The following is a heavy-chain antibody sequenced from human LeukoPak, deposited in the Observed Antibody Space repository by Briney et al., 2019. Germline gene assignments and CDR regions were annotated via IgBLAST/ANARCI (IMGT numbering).Heavy chain of an antibody. CDR3: AKDPSLVDSSSWYVSSLSGTEYYYYYMDV. J-gene: IGHJ6*03. Sequence: SQTLSLTCTVSGGSISDAAYYWSWIRQHPGEGLKWIGYIYYSGSTSYNPSLKSRVTISVDTSKNQFSLKLTSVTAEDTAVYYCAKDPSLVDSSSWYVSSLSGTEYYYYYMDVWGKGTTVTVSS. CDR2: IYYSGST. V-gene: IGHV4-31*03. CDR1: GGSISDAAYY. D-gene: IGHD6-13*01.